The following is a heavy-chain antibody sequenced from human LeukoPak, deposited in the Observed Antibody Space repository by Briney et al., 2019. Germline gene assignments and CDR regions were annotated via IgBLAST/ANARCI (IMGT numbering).Heavy chain of an antibody. CDR3: ARADSWDDSSGYKY. CDR2: ISAYNGNT. Sequence: ASVKVSFKASGYTFTSYGISWVRQAPGQGLEWMGWISAYNGNTNYAQKLQGRVTMTTDTSTSTAYMELRSLRSDDTAVYYCARADSWDDSSGYKYWGQGTLVTVSS. J-gene: IGHJ4*02. CDR1: GYTFTSYG. D-gene: IGHD3-22*01. V-gene: IGHV1-18*01.